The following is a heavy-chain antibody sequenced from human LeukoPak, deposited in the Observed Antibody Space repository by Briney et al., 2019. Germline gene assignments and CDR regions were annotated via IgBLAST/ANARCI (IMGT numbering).Heavy chain of an antibody. CDR2: IYYSGST. D-gene: IGHD3-22*01. V-gene: IGHV4-59*01. CDR1: GGSISSYY. Sequence: PSETLSLTCTVSGGSISSYYWSWIRQPPGKGLEWIGYIYYSGSTNYNPSLKSRVTISVDTSKNQFSLKLSSVTAADTAEYYCARGSVYYYDSSGGFDYWGQGTLVTVSS. J-gene: IGHJ4*02. CDR3: ARGSVYYYDSSGGFDY.